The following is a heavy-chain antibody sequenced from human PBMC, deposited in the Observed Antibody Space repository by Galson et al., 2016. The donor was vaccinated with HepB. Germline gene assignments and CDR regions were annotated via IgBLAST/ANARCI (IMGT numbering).Heavy chain of an antibody. V-gene: IGHV4-31*03. J-gene: IGHJ6*02. Sequence: TLSLPCTVSGGSISSGGYYWSWIRQHPGKGLEWIGYIYYSGSTYYNPSLKSRVTISVDTSKNQFSLKLSSVTAADTAVYYCARDFGSPGYYGMDVWGQGTTVTVSS. CDR3: ARDFGSPGYYGMDV. CDR1: GGSISSGGYY. D-gene: IGHD3-3*01. CDR2: IYYSGST.